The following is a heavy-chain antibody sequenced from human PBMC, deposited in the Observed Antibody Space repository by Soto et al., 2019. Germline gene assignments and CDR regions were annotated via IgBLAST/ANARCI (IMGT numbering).Heavy chain of an antibody. CDR3: ARAGCDGGSCYTLVGLRYGMDV. CDR2: ISYDGNNK. J-gene: IGHJ6*02. D-gene: IGHD2-15*01. CDR1: GFILSTYA. V-gene: IGHV3-30-3*01. Sequence: QVQLVESGGGVVQPGRSLRLSCAASGFILSTYAMYWVRQAPGKGLEWVAVISYDGNNKYYADSVKGRFTISRDNSKNTLYLQMNSLRAEDTAVYYCARAGCDGGSCYTLVGLRYGMDVWVQGTTVTVSS.